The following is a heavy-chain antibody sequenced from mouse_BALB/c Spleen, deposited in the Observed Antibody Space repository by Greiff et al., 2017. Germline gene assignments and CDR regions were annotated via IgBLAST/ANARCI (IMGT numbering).Heavy chain of an antibody. V-gene: IGHV1S81*02. CDR2: INPSNGGT. J-gene: IGHJ3*01. CDR1: GYTFTSYY. Sequence: QVQLKQSGAELVKPGASVKLSCKASGYTFTSYYMYWVKQRPGQGLEWIGEINPSNGGTNFNEKFKSKATLTVDKSSSTAYMQLSSLTSEDSAVYYCTRRYYGNYGFAYWGQGTLVTVSA. D-gene: IGHD2-1*01. CDR3: TRRYYGNYGFAY.